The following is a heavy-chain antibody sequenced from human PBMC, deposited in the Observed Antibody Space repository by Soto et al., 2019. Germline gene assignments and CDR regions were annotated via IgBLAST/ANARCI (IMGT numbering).Heavy chain of an antibody. CDR1: GGSISSYY. CDR3: ARGNYYDSSGYYDY. Sequence: ETLSLTCTVSGGSISSYYWSWIRQPPGKGLEWIGYIYHSGSTNYNPSLKSRVTISVDTSKNQFSLKLSSVTAADTAVYYCARGNYYDSSGYYDYWGQGTLVTVSS. D-gene: IGHD3-22*01. J-gene: IGHJ4*02. V-gene: IGHV4-59*01. CDR2: IYHSGST.